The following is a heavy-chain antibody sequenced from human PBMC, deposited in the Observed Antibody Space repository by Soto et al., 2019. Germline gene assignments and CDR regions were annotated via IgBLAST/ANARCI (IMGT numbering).Heavy chain of an antibody. V-gene: IGHV4-30-4*01. CDR1: GDYIHVGGYY. CDR2: IYYTGKT. CDR3: GRDLTSNANCIDP. Sequence: SETLSLTCRVSGDYIHVGGYYWTWIRQRPGKGLEWMGYIYYTGKTYYNPSLESRLTMSVDRSKNQFSLRLTSVTAADTAVYFCGRDLTSNANCIDPWGQGTLVTVSS. J-gene: IGHJ5*02. D-gene: IGHD2-2*01.